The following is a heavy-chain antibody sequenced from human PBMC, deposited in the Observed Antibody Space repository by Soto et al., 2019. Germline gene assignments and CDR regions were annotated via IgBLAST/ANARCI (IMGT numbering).Heavy chain of an antibody. V-gene: IGHV3-30-3*01. J-gene: IGHJ4*02. D-gene: IGHD3-22*01. CDR2: ISYDGSDK. CDR3: ARDYYKYYDSSGYYRSPAY. CDR1: GVTFSSYA. Sequence: AGGSLRHCCSAAGVTFSSYAIHRVRQAPSKGLEWVELISYDGSDKDYADSVKGRFTISRDNSRNTLFLQMNSLRAEDTAVYYCARDYYKYYDSSGYYRSPAYWGQGTLVTVSS.